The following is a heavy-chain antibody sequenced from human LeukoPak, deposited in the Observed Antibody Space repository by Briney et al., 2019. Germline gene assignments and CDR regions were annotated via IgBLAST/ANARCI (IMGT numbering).Heavy chain of an antibody. D-gene: IGHD4-23*01. CDR1: GGSISSDDYY. CDR2: IYYSGST. V-gene: IGHV4-30-4*08. J-gene: IGHJ4*02. CDR3: ARGRWLHDY. Sequence: SQTLSLTCTVSGGSISSDDYYWSWIRQPPGKGLEWIGYIYYSGSTYYNPTLKSRVTISVDTSKNQFSLKLSSVTAADTAVYCCARGRWLHDYWGQGTLVTVSS.